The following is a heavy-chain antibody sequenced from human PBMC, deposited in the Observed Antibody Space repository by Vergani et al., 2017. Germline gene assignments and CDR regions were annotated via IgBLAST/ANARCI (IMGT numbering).Heavy chain of an antibody. CDR2: IYHSGST. V-gene: IGHV4-38-2*02. J-gene: IGHJ4*02. CDR1: GYSISSGYY. CDR3: ARVPGYSYGYAVDY. Sequence: QVQLQESGPGLVQPSETLSLTCTVSGYSISSGYYWGWIRQPPGKGLEWIGSIYHSGSTYYNPSLKSRVTISVDTSKNQFSLKLSSVTAADTAVYYCARVPGYSYGYAVDYWGQGTLVTVSP. D-gene: IGHD5-18*01.